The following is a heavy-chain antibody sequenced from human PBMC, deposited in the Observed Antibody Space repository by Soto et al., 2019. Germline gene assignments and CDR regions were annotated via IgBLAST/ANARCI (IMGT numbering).Heavy chain of an antibody. J-gene: IGHJ3*02. CDR2: IIPIFGTA. CDR1: GGTFSSYA. Sequence: QVQLVQSGAEVKKPGSSVKVSCKASGGTFSSYAISWVRQAPGQGLEWMGGIIPIFGTANYAQKFQGRVTITADESTSTAYMELSSLRSEDTAXXXXXXXXXYGDYVSAFXXWGQGT. D-gene: IGHD4-17*01. V-gene: IGHV1-69*01. CDR3: XXXXXYGDYVSAFXX.